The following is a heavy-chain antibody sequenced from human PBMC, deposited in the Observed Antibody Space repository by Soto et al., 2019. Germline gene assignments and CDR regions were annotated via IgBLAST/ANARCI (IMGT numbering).Heavy chain of an antibody. CDR2: IYYSGST. J-gene: IGHJ5*02. D-gene: IGHD6-19*01. V-gene: IGHV4-39*01. CDR1: GGSINSSSYF. CDR3: ARHYSSGSRNWFDP. Sequence: QLQLQESGPGLVKPSETLSLTCSVSGGSINSSSYFWGWVRQPPGKGLEWIGSIYYSGSTYYNPSLRSRVTISVDKSKNQFSRKLSSVTAADTAGFYCARHYSSGSRNWFDPWGQGTLVTGSS.